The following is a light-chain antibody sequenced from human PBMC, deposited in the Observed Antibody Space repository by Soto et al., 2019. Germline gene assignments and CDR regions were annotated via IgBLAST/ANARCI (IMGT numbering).Light chain of an antibody. V-gene: IGKV1-5*01. CDR2: DAS. J-gene: IGKJ1*01. CDR3: QQYSSYSRT. CDR1: QGISTW. Sequence: DIQMTQSPYTLSASVGDRVTITCRASQGISTWLAWYQQKPGTAPKLLIYDASSLESGVPSRFSGSGSGTAFTLTISSLQPDDYATYYCQQYSSYSRTFGQGTKVEIK.